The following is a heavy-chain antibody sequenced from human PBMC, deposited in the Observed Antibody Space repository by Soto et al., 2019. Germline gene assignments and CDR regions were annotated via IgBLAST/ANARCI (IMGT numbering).Heavy chain of an antibody. CDR1: GYTFTGYY. D-gene: IGHD5-12*01. CDR3: GRGYSDYDQSGLY. J-gene: IGHJ4*02. CDR2: INPNSGGT. Sequence: APVKVACKASGYTFTGYYMHWVRQAPGQGLEWMGWINPNSGGTNYAQKFQGWVTMTRDTSMSTAYMELSRLRSDDTAVYYCGRGYSDYDQSGLYWGQGTLVTVSS. V-gene: IGHV1-2*04.